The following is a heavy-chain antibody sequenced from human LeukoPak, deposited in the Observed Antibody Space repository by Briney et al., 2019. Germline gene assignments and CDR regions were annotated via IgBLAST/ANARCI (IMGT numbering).Heavy chain of an antibody. V-gene: IGHV3-23*01. Sequence: PGGSLRLSCAASGFTFSSYAMSWVRQAPGKGLEWVSAISGSGGSTYYADSVKGRFTIYRDNSKNTLYLQMNSLRAEDTSVYYCAKDAQNPYYYGSGPIFYYFDYWGQGTLVTVSS. CDR2: ISGSGGST. CDR3: AKDAQNPYYYGSGPIFYYFDY. CDR1: GFTFSSYA. J-gene: IGHJ4*02. D-gene: IGHD3-10*01.